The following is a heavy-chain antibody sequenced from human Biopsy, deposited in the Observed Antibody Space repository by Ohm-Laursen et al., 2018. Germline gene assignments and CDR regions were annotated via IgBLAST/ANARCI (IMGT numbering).Heavy chain of an antibody. Sequence: SETLSLTCTVSGGYISHYYWTWIRQPAGPGLEWIGRIYITGETDYNPSLKSRVTMSVDSSKKQFSLKLKSVTAADTAIYYCARAPPLIRGVVESWFDPWGQGILVTVSS. CDR1: GGYISHYY. V-gene: IGHV4-4*07. CDR2: IYITGET. CDR3: ARAPPLIRGVVESWFDP. J-gene: IGHJ5*02. D-gene: IGHD3-10*01.